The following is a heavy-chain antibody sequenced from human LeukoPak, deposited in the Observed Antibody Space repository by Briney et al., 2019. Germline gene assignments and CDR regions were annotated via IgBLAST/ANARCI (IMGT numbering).Heavy chain of an antibody. CDR2: IWYDGSNK. CDR1: GFTFRSHG. Sequence: PGGSLRLSCAASGFTFRSHGMHWVRQAPGKGLEWVAVIWYDGSNKYYADSVKGRFTISRDNSNNTLYLEMNSLRAEDTAVYYCARDRRGSENYHYFDYWGQGTLVTVSS. CDR3: ARDRRGSENYHYFDY. J-gene: IGHJ4*02. V-gene: IGHV3-33*01. D-gene: IGHD3-10*01.